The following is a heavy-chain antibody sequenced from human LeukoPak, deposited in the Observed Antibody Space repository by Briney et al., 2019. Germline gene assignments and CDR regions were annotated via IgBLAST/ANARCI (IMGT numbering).Heavy chain of an antibody. V-gene: IGHV4-4*02. CDR2: IYHSGST. Sequence: SETLSLTCAVSGGSISSSNRWSWVRQPPGKGLEWIGEIYHSGSTNYNPSLKSRVTISVDKSKNQFSLKLSSVTAADTAVYYCARDDVDTAMVTPFGGMDVWGQGTTVTVSS. D-gene: IGHD5-18*01. CDR3: ARDDVDTAMVTPFGGMDV. J-gene: IGHJ6*02. CDR1: GGSISSSNR.